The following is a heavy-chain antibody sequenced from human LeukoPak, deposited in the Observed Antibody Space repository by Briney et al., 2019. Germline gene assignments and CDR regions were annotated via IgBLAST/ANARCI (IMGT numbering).Heavy chain of an antibody. J-gene: IGHJ4*02. Sequence: GGSLRLSCAASGFTFSNYAMSWVRQAPGKGLEWVSAISINGGTIYYADSVKGRFTTSRDNPKNTLYLQVNSLRAVDTAVYFCAKAAPDTTYFDSWGQGTLVTVSS. D-gene: IGHD2/OR15-2a*01. CDR3: AKAAPDTTYFDS. V-gene: IGHV3-23*01. CDR1: GFTFSNYA. CDR2: ISINGGTI.